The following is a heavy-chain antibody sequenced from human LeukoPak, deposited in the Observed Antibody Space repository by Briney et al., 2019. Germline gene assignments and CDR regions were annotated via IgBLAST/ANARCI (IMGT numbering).Heavy chain of an antibody. CDR3: ARAEVDCSGGSCYDY. Sequence: SVKASCKASGGTFSSYAISWVRQAPGQGLEWMGRIIPIFGIVNYAQKFQGRVTITADKSTSTAYMELSSLRSEDTAVYYCARAEVDCSGGSCYDYWGQGTLVTVYS. V-gene: IGHV1-69*04. CDR2: IIPIFGIV. D-gene: IGHD2-15*01. J-gene: IGHJ4*02. CDR1: GGTFSSYA.